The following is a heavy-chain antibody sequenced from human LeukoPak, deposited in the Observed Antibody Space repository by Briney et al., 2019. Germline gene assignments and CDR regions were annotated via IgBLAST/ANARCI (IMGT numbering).Heavy chain of an antibody. Sequence: GGSLRLSCAASGFTFSSYAMSWVRQAPGKGLEWVSAISGSGGRPYYADSVKGRFTISRDNSKNTLCLQMNSLRAEDTAVYYCARHPEPGYCSSTSCHESYFDYWGQGTLVTVSS. D-gene: IGHD2-2*01. J-gene: IGHJ4*02. CDR3: ARHPEPGYCSSTSCHESYFDY. CDR1: GFTFSSYA. CDR2: ISGSGGRP. V-gene: IGHV3-23*01.